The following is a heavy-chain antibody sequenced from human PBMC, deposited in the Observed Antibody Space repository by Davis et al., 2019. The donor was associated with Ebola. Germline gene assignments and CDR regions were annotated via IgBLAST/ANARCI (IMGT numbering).Heavy chain of an antibody. CDR3: AKARGPILEWLYDY. Sequence: GGSLRLSCAASGFTVSSNYMSWIRQAPGKGLEWVSYISSSGSTIYYADSVKGRFTISRDNAKNSLYLQMNSLRAEDTAVYYCAKARGPILEWLYDYWGQGTLVTVSS. J-gene: IGHJ4*02. V-gene: IGHV3-11*01. CDR2: ISSSGSTI. CDR1: GFTVSSNY. D-gene: IGHD3-3*01.